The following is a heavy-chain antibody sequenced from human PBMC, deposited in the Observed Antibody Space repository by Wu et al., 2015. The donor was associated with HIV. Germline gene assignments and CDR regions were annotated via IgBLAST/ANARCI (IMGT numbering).Heavy chain of an antibody. V-gene: IGHV1-69*05. J-gene: IGHJ5*02. Sequence: QVQLVQSGAEVKKPGSSVKVSCKASGGTFSSYAISWVRQAPGQGLEWMGGIIPIFGTANYAQKFQGRVTITTDESTSTAYMELSSLRSEDTAVYYCARSSGFGELLYTTWVPTPWGQGNPGPPSPQ. CDR1: GGTFSSYA. CDR2: IIPIFGTA. D-gene: IGHD3-10*01. CDR3: ARSSGFGELLYTTWVPTP.